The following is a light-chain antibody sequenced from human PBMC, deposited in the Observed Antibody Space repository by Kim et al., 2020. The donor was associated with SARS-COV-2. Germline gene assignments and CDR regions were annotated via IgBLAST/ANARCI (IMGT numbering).Light chain of an antibody. Sequence: AIQMTQSPSSLSASVGDGVTLTCRASQDIRNELAWYQQKPGKAPKLLIYDASTLQSGVPSRFSGSRSGTDFTLTISSLQPEDFATYYCLQEYNATYTFGQGNKLEI. CDR1: QDIRNE. J-gene: IGKJ2*01. CDR2: DAS. CDR3: LQEYNATYT. V-gene: IGKV1-6*02.